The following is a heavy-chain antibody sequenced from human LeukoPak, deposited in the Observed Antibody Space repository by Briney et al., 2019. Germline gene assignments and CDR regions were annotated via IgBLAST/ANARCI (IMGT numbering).Heavy chain of an antibody. CDR3: AKLAVTTCMDV. J-gene: IGHJ6*02. Sequence: PGRSLRLSCAASGFTFSSYGMDWVRQAPGKGLEWVGVISYDGSNKYYADSVKGRFTISRDNSKNTLYLQMNSLRAEDTAVYYCAKLAVTTCMDVWGQGTTVTVSS. CDR1: GFTFSSYG. D-gene: IGHD4-17*01. V-gene: IGHV3-30*18. CDR2: ISYDGSNK.